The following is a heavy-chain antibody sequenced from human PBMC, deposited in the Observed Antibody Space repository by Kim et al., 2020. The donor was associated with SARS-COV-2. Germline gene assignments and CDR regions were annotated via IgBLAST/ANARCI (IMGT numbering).Heavy chain of an antibody. J-gene: IGHJ3*02. D-gene: IGHD5-18*01. CDR3: ARYSYGYGDDAFDI. CDR1: GGSISSSNW. V-gene: IGHV4-4*02. Sequence: SETLSLTCAVSGGSISSSNWWSWVRQPPGKGLEWIGEIYHSGSTNYNPSLKSRVTISVDKSKNQFSLKLSSVTAADTAVYYCARYSYGYGDDAFDIWGQGTMVTVSS. CDR2: IYHSGST.